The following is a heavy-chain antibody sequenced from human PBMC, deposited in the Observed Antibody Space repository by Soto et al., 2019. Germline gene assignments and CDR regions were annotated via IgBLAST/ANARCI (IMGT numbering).Heavy chain of an antibody. CDR1: GNTFASHG. D-gene: IGHD3-10*01. J-gene: IGHJ4*02. Sequence: ASVKVSCKASGNTFASHGFSWVRQAPGQGLEWMGWISGFNGQTNYALKFQGRVTLTTDASTSTAYMELRSLRSDDTAVYFCARVDPRGVAEVRDYWGQGTLVTVSS. CDR2: ISGFNGQT. V-gene: IGHV1-18*01. CDR3: ARVDPRGVAEVRDY.